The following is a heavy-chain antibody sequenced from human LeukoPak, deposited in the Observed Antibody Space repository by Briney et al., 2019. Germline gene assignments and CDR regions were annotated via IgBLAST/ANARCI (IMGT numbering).Heavy chain of an antibody. D-gene: IGHD6-6*01. Sequence: SETLSLTCTVSGGSISSSSYYWGWIRQPPGKGLEWIGEINHSGSTNYNPSLKSRVTISVDTSKNQFSLKLSSVTAADTAVYYCARLKLYSRSVYAFDIWGQGTMVTVSS. CDR2: INHSGST. CDR3: ARLKLYSRSVYAFDI. J-gene: IGHJ3*02. V-gene: IGHV4-39*07. CDR1: GGSISSSSYY.